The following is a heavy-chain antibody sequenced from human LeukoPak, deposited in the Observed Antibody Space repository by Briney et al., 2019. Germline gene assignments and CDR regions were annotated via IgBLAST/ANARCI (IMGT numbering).Heavy chain of an antibody. CDR2: IRSKAYGGTT. D-gene: IGHD6-13*01. Sequence: GGSLRLSCTASGFTFGDYAMSWVRQAPGKGLEWVGFIRSKAYGGTTEYAASVKGRFTISRDDSKSIAYLQMNSLKTEDTAVYYCTRDSYSSSWQGANDYWGQGTLVTVSS. V-gene: IGHV3-49*04. CDR3: TRDSYSSSWQGANDY. CDR1: GFTFGDYA. J-gene: IGHJ4*02.